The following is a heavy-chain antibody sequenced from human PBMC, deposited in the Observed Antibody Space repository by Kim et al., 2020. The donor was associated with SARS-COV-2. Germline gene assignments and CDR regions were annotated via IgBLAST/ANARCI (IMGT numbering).Heavy chain of an antibody. J-gene: IGHJ5*02. CDR3: AKIPSWGNYGDYDPPNWFDP. V-gene: IGHV3-23*01. CDR2: ISGSGGST. D-gene: IGHD4-17*01. CDR1: GFTFSSYA. Sequence: GGSLRLSCAASGFTFSSYAMSWVRQAPGKGLEWVSAISGSGGSTYYADSVKGRFTISRDNSKNTLYLQMNSLRAEDTAVYYCAKIPSWGNYGDYDPPNWFDPWGQGTLVTVSS.